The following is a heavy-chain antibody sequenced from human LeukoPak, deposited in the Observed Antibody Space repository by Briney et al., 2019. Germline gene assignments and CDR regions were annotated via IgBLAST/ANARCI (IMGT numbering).Heavy chain of an antibody. V-gene: IGHV3-23*01. J-gene: IGHJ4*02. CDR2: ISGSGGST. Sequence: PGGSLRLSCAASGFTFSSYAMSWVRQAPGKGLEWVSAISGSGGSTYYADSVKGRFTISRDNSKNTLYLQMNSLRAEDTAFYYCVRSCSSAGCYGLFDYWGQGALVTVSS. CDR1: GFTFSSYA. D-gene: IGHD2-2*01. CDR3: VRSCSSAGCYGLFDY.